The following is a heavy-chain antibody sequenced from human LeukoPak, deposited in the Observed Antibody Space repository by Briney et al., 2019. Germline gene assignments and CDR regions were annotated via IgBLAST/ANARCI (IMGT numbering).Heavy chain of an antibody. CDR1: GGSISSFY. Sequence: SETLSLTCTVSGGSISSFYWSWIRKPPGKGLQWFGEISYSGNTNYNPSLKSRVAISIDTSKNQVSLRLSSVTAADTAVYYCARSPMGTPLLPYYYYYMDVWGKGTTVTVSS. D-gene: IGHD5-24*01. V-gene: IGHV4-59*01. J-gene: IGHJ6*03. CDR2: ISYSGNT. CDR3: ARSPMGTPLLPYYYYYMDV.